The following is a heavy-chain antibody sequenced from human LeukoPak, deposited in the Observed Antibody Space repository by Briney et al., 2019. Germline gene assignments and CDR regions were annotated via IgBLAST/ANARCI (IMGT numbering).Heavy chain of an antibody. D-gene: IGHD6-19*01. V-gene: IGHV3-23*01. CDR2: ISGSGGST. Sequence: PGRSLRLSCAASGFTFDDYAMHWVRQAPGKGLEWVSAISGSGGSTYYADSVKGRFTISRDNSKNTLYLQMNSLRAEDTAVYYCAKSNSPTRYSSGWYGVDYWGQGTLVTVSS. CDR1: GFTFDDYA. J-gene: IGHJ4*02. CDR3: AKSNSPTRYSSGWYGVDY.